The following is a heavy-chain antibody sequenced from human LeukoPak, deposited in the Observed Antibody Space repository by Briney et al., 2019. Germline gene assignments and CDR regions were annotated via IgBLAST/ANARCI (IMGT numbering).Heavy chain of an antibody. CDR1: GYTFTGYP. J-gene: IGHJ4*02. Sequence: ASVKVPCKASGYTFTGYPILWVRQAPGQGLEWMGWIIPNSGATTYAQKFQGRVTMTRDTSISTAFMELSSLRSDDTAVYYCTREDYWGQGTPVTVSS. V-gene: IGHV1-2*02. CDR2: IIPNSGAT. CDR3: TREDY.